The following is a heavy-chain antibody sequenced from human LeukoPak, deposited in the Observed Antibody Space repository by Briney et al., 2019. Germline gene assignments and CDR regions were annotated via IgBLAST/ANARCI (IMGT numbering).Heavy chain of an antibody. Sequence: GASVKVSCAASGFTFSSYAMSWVRQAPGKGLEWVSAISGSGGSTYYADSVKGRFTISRDNSKNTLYLQMNSLRAEDTAVYYCLAAAGVDYWGQGTLVTVSS. J-gene: IGHJ4*02. CDR3: LAAAGVDY. CDR1: GFTFSSYA. V-gene: IGHV3-23*01. D-gene: IGHD6-13*01. CDR2: ISGSGGST.